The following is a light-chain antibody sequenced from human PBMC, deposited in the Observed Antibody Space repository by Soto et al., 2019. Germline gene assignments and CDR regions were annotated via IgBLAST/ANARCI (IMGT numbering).Light chain of an antibody. CDR1: QVISNY. CDR2: DAS. Sequence: DIQMTQSPSSLSASIGDRVIITCRASQVISNYLAWYQQKPGKVPKLLIYDASTLQSGVPSRFSGSGSGTDFTLTISSLQPEDVATYYCQKYNRVGPLTFGGGTKVELK. J-gene: IGKJ4*01. V-gene: IGKV1-27*01. CDR3: QKYNRVGPLT.